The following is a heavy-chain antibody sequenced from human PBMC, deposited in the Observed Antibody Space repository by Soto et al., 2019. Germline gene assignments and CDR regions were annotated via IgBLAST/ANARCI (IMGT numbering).Heavy chain of an antibody. CDR3: ASRGYSYGFSLGMDV. CDR1: GGSISSGGYY. V-gene: IGHV4-31*03. CDR2: IYYSGST. J-gene: IGHJ6*02. D-gene: IGHD5-18*01. Sequence: QVQLQESGPGLVKPSQTLSLTCTVSGGSISSGGYYWSWIRQHPGKGLEWIGYIYYSGSTYHNPSLKSRVTISVDTSKNQFSLKLSSVTAADTAVYYCASRGYSYGFSLGMDVWGQGTTVTVSS.